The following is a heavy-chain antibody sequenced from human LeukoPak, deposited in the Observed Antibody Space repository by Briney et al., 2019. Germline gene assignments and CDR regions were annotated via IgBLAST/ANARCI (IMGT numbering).Heavy chain of an antibody. CDR2: INHSGST. D-gene: IGHD3-10*01. CDR3: ARGRLLWFGELCC. V-gene: IGHV4-34*01. CDR1: GGSFSGYY. Sequence: SETLPLTCAVYGGSFSGYYWSWIRQPPGKGLEWIGEINHSGSTNYNPSLKSRVTISVDTSKNQFSLKLSSVTAADTAVYYCARGRLLWFGELCCWGQGTLVTVSS. J-gene: IGHJ4*02.